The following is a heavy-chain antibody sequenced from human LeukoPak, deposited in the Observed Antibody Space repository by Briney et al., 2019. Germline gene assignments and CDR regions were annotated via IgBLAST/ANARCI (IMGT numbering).Heavy chain of an antibody. V-gene: IGHV3-48*03. D-gene: IGHD3-10*02. J-gene: IGHJ6*04. CDR2: ISSSGTRT. CDR3: AELGITMIGGV. CDR1: GGSISSSSYY. Sequence: LSLTCTVSGGSISSSSYYWGWVRQAPGKGLEWLSYISSSGTRTYDADSVKGRFTISRDNAKNSLYLQMNSLRAEDTAVYYCAELGITMIGGVWGKGTTVTISS.